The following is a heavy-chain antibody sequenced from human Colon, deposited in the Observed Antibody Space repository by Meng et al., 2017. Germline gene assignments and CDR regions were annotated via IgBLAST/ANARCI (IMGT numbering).Heavy chain of an antibody. CDR3: ARTAMLDS. Sequence: QVQLVQSGAEVGKPGASVKVTCKASGYTFTSSDINWVRQATGRGLEWLGGMNTNNGNTGSAQKFQGRVSMTRDTSIGTAYMELSGLTSEDTAVYYCARTAMLDSWGQGTLVTVSS. CDR1: GYTFTSSD. J-gene: IGHJ5*01. CDR2: MNTNNGNT. V-gene: IGHV1-8*01. D-gene: IGHD2-2*01.